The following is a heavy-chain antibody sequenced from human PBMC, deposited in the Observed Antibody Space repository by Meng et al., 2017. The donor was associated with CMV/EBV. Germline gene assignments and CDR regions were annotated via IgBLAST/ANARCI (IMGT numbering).Heavy chain of an antibody. CDR3: ARAQYSSSCDY. D-gene: IGHD6-13*01. V-gene: IGHV4-30-4*08. CDR2: IYYSGST. Sequence: GHAQVAGPGLVTPSQTRSLTCTVSGGSISSGDSYWSWIRQPPGKGLEWIGYIYYSGSTYYNPSLKSRVTISVDTSKNQFSLKLSSVTAADTAVYYCARAQYSSSCDYWGQGTLVTVSS. CDR1: GGSISSGDSY. J-gene: IGHJ4*02.